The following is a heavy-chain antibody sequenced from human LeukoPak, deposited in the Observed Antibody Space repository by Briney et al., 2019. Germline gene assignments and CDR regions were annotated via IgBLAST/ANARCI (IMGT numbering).Heavy chain of an antibody. D-gene: IGHD6-6*01. CDR3: ARTARTRKEWGYYYYVDV. CDR2: INPNSGGT. V-gene: IGHV1-2*02. Sequence: EASVKVSCKASGYTFTGYYMHWVRQAPGQGLEWMGWINPNSGGTNYAQKFQGRVTMTRDTSISTAYMELSRLRSDDTAVYYCARTARTRKEWGYYYYVDVWGKGTTVTVSS. J-gene: IGHJ6*03. CDR1: GYTFTGYY.